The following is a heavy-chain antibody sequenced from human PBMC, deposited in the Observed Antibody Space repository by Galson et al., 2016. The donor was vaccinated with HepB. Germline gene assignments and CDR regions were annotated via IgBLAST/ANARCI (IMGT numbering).Heavy chain of an antibody. Sequence: SVKVSCKASGYTFTPYDIYWVRPAPGQGREWMGRTNPNNGDTMHAQNCRGRVTLTRDTSIRTAYMELDSLASDDPAVYYCARPVNRVGTGYWGQGTLVTVSS. CDR1: GYTFTPYD. D-gene: IGHD1-1*01. CDR2: TNPNNGDT. V-gene: IGHV1-2*02. J-gene: IGHJ4*02. CDR3: ARPVNRVGTGY.